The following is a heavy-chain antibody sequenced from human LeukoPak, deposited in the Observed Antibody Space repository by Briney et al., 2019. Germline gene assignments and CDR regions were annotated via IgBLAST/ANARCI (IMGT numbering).Heavy chain of an antibody. V-gene: IGHV3-23*01. CDR1: GVIISSYA. D-gene: IGHD2/OR15-2a*01. CDR3: AKDRVSPGFNWFDP. J-gene: IGHJ5*02. CDR2: INGRGDNT. Sequence: GGSLRLSCAASGVIISSYAMSWVRQAPGEGLEWVSAINGRGDNTYYADFVKGRFTISRDNSKSTVYLQMNSLRTEDTAVYYCAKDRVSPGFNWFDPWGQGTLVTVSS.